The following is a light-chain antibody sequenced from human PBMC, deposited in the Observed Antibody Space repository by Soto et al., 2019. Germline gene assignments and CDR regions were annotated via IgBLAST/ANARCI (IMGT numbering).Light chain of an antibody. Sequence: QSVLTQPASVSVSLGRSITMSCTGTSSDVGGYNYVSWYQQHPGQAPKLLIHDVTNRPSGISDRFSGSKSANTASLTISNLRPEDEAHYYCSSYTTFRTPHVAFGGGTKVTVL. CDR2: DVT. V-gene: IGLV2-14*03. CDR3: SSYTTFRTPHVA. J-gene: IGLJ2*01. CDR1: SSDVGGYNY.